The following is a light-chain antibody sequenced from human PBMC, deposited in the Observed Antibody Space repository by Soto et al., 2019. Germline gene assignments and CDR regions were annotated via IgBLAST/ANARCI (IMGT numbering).Light chain of an antibody. CDR2: AAS. V-gene: IGKV3-20*01. J-gene: IGKJ4*01. CDR3: QQYGSSPLT. CDR1: QSVKSSY. Sequence: EIVLTQSPGTLSLSPGERATLSCRASQSVKSSYLAWYQQKPGQPPRLLIYAASTRATGIPDRFIGSGSATDFTLTITRMESEDFAVFYCQQYGSSPLTFGGGSKVEIK.